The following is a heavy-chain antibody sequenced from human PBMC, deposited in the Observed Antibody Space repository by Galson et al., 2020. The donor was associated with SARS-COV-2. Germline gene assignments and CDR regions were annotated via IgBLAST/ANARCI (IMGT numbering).Heavy chain of an antibody. CDR3: AKDVIGYGMDV. V-gene: IGHV3-30*18. CDR2: ISYDGSNK. J-gene: IGHJ6*02. CDR1: GFTFSSYG. D-gene: IGHD3-22*01. Sequence: GESLKISCAASGFTFSSYGMHWVRQAPGKGLEWVAVISYDGSNKYYADSVKGRFTISRDNSKNTLYLQMNSLRAEDTAVYYCAKDVIGYGMDVWGQGTTVTVSS.